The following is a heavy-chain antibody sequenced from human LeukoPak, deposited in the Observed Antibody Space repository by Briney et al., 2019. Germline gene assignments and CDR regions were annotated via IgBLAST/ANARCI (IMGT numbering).Heavy chain of an antibody. CDR3: AREGPLYN. V-gene: IGHV3-23*01. CDR1: GFSFSSYA. J-gene: IGHJ4*02. Sequence: GGSLRLSCATSGFSFSSYAMSWVRQAPGKGLEWVSAMSSSDDGRYYAASVRGRLTISRDTSRSTLYLQMNSLRAEDAAVYYCAREGPLYNWGQGTLVTVSS. CDR2: MSSSDDGR.